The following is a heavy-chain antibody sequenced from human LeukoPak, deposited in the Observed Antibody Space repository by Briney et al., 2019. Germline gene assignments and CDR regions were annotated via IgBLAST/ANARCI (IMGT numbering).Heavy chain of an antibody. CDR3: ARDRGKGGDCSSTSCYGLGY. Sequence: GGSLRLSCAASGFTFSSYSMNWVRQAPGKGLEWVSYISSSSSTIYYADSVKGRFTISRDNAKNSLYLQMNSLRAEDTAVYYCARDRGKGGDCSSTSCYGLGYWGQGTLVTVSS. J-gene: IGHJ4*02. V-gene: IGHV3-48*01. CDR2: ISSSSSTI. D-gene: IGHD2-2*01. CDR1: GFTFSSYS.